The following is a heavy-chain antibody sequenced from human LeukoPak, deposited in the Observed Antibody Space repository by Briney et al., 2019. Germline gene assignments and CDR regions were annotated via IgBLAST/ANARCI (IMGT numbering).Heavy chain of an antibody. V-gene: IGHV3-30*03. Sequence: GRSLRLSCAASGFTFSSYGMHWVRQAPGKGLEWVAVISYDGSNKYYADSVKGRFTISRDNAKNSLYLQMSSLRADDTAVYYCARDLPTGSDYFDYWGQGTLVIVSS. J-gene: IGHJ4*02. CDR1: GFTFSSYG. CDR3: ARDLPTGSDYFDY. D-gene: IGHD6-6*01. CDR2: ISYDGSNK.